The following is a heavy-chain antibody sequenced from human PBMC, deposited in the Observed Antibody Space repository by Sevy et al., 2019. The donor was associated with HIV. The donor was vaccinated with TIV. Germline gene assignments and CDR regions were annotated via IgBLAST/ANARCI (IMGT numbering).Heavy chain of an antibody. Sequence: ASVKVSCKASGGTFSSYAISWVRQAPGQGLEWMGGIIPIFGTANYAQKFQGRVTITADKSTSTAYMELSSLRSGGTGGYYWGRERVVGATKAVEGFDFWGQGTMVTVSS. CDR2: IIPIFGTA. J-gene: IGHJ3*01. CDR1: GGTFSSYA. V-gene: IGHV1-69*06. D-gene: IGHD1-26*01. CDR3: GRERVVGATKAVEGFDF.